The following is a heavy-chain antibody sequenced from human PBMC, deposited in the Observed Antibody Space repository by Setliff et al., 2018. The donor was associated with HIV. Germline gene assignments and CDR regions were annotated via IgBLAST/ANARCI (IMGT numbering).Heavy chain of an antibody. CDR1: DDSFSNYD. D-gene: IGHD2-21*01. J-gene: IGHJ4*02. CDR3: ARLGRAIDDGGSSLRLDF. Sequence: SETLSLTCVVSDDSFSNYDWTWIRQSPGKALEWIGYIPSSGTTNYNPPLRSRVTISMETSNTRFSLWLRSATAADTATYFCARLGRAIDDGGSSLRLDFWGQGMLVTVSS. V-gene: IGHV4-4*09. CDR2: IPSSGTT.